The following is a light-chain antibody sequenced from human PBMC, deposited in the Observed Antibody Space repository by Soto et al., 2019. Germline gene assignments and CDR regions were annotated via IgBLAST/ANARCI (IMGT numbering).Light chain of an antibody. CDR1: EDISNF. CDR2: AAS. Sequence: DIQMTQSPSSLSASVGDRVTISCQATEDISNFLNWYQQKPGKAPKLLIYAASNLEAGVPSRFSGGGSGTHFTVTIISLQPEDFATYYCEQYHILPLSFGGGTKVDIK. J-gene: IGKJ4*01. V-gene: IGKV1-33*01. CDR3: EQYHILPLS.